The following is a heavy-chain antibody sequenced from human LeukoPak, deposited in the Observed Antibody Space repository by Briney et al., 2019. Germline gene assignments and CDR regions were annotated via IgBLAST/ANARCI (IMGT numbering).Heavy chain of an antibody. D-gene: IGHD2-8*01. Sequence: SETLSLTCAVSGGSISSSTNWWSWVRQPPGKGLEWIGEIYHSGGTNYNPSLKSRITISVDKSQNQFSLKVNSLTAADTAVYYCATNGYYCMDVWGKGTTVIVSS. CDR2: IYHSGGT. J-gene: IGHJ6*03. CDR1: GGSISSSTNW. V-gene: IGHV4-4*02. CDR3: ATNGYYCMDV.